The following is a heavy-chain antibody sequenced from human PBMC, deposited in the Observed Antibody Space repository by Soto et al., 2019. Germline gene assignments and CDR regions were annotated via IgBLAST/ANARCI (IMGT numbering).Heavy chain of an antibody. CDR1: GGSFSGYY. Sequence: QVQLQQWGAGLLKPSETLSLTCAVYGGSFSGYYWSWIRQPPGKGLEWIGEINHSGSTNYNPSLXSRDPTSVDTXXNXFXXKLSSVTAADTAVYYCARESDIVVVVAANPYYFDYWGQGTLVTVSS. CDR3: ARESDIVVVVAANPYYFDY. V-gene: IGHV4-34*01. CDR2: INHSGST. J-gene: IGHJ4*02. D-gene: IGHD2-15*01.